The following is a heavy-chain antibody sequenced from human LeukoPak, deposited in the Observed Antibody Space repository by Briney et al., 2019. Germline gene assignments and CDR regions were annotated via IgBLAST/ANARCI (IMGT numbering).Heavy chain of an antibody. CDR3: ATERVYGVSSPAFDS. J-gene: IGHJ4*02. CDR1: GGSLSSNNYY. Sequence: PSETLSLTCTVSGGSLSSNNYYWGWIRQPPGKGLEWIGSMYYTGTTYYNPSLKSRVTISADTSNNQFSLRLISVTAADTAAYFCATERVYGVSSPAFDSWGQGTLVTVSS. V-gene: IGHV4-39*02. CDR2: MYYTGTT. D-gene: IGHD4-17*01.